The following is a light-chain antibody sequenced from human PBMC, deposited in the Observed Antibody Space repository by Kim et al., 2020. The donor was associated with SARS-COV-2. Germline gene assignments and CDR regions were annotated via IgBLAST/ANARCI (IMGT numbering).Light chain of an antibody. CDR2: GAS. V-gene: IGKV1-17*01. Sequence: ASVGDRVTITCRSSQDIRNDLGWYQQNPGGAPKRLIYGASSLQSGVPSRFSVSGSGTEFTLTISSLQPEDFATYFCLQHNTYPITFCQGTRLEIK. J-gene: IGKJ5*01. CDR1: QDIRND. CDR3: LQHNTYPIT.